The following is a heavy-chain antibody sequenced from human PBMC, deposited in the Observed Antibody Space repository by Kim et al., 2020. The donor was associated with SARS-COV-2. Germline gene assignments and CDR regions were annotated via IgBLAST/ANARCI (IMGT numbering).Heavy chain of an antibody. CDR1: GFTFSSYA. CDR2: ISGSGGST. CDR3: AKGGYCSSTSCYNYYYYYYGMDV. Sequence: GGSLRLSCAASGFTFSSYAMSWVRQAPGKGLEWVSAISGSGGSTYYADSVKGRFTISRDNSKNTLYLQMNSLRAEDTAVYYCAKGGYCSSTSCYNYYYYYYGMDVWGQGTTVTVSS. V-gene: IGHV3-23*01. D-gene: IGHD2-2*02. J-gene: IGHJ6*02.